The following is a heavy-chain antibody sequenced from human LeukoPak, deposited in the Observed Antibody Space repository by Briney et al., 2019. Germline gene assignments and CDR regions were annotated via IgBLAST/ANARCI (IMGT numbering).Heavy chain of an antibody. J-gene: IGHJ4*02. CDR2: INPSAGST. CDR3: ARGGLQLLAPLDD. CDR1: GYTFTSYY. D-gene: IGHD5-18*01. V-gene: IGHV1-46*01. Sequence: APVKVSCKASGYTFTSYYMHWVRQAPGQGLEWMGIINPSAGSTSYAQKFQGRVTMTRDTSTSTVYMELSSLRSEDTAVYYCARGGLQLLAPLDDWGQGTLVTVSS.